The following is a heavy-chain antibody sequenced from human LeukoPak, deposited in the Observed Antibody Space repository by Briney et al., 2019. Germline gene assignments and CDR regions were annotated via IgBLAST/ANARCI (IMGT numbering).Heavy chain of an antibody. V-gene: IGHV3-23*01. J-gene: IGHJ6*02. CDR1: GFTFSSYA. CDR2: ISGSGGST. CDR3: ATAKKYCSSTSCYGWAYDYYYGMDV. Sequence: GGSLRLSCAASGFTFSSYAMSWVRQAPGKGLEWVSAISGSGGSTYYADSVKGRVTISRDNSKNTLYLQMNSLRAEDTAVYYCATAKKYCSSTSCYGWAYDYYYGMDVWGQGTTVTVSS. D-gene: IGHD2-2*01.